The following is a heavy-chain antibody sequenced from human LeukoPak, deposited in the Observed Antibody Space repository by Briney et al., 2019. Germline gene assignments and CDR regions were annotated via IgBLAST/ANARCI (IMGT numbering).Heavy chain of an antibody. D-gene: IGHD4-23*01. CDR1: GFTVSSNY. CDR3: ARDSSDYGGKGVDY. J-gene: IGHJ4*02. CDR2: IYSGGNT. V-gene: IGHV3-53*01. Sequence: GGSLRLSCEASGFTVSSNYMSWVRQAPGKGLEWVSVIYSGGNTYYADSVKGRFTISRDNSKNTLYLQMNSLRAEDTAVYYCARDSSDYGGKGVDYWGQGTLVTVSS.